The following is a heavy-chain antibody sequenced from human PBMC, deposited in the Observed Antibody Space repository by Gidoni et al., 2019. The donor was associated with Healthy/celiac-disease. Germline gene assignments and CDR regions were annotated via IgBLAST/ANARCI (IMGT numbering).Heavy chain of an antibody. CDR2: IIPIFGTA. CDR1: GGTFSSYA. Sequence: QVQLVQSGAEVKKPGSSVKVSCKASGGTFSSYAITWVRQAPGQGLEWMGGIIPIFGTANYAQKFQGRVTIPADESTSTAYMELSSLRSEDTAVYYCAREAFRYGYPHYYYGMDVWGQGTTVTVSS. D-gene: IGHD5-18*01. V-gene: IGHV1-69*01. J-gene: IGHJ6*02. CDR3: AREAFRYGYPHYYYGMDV.